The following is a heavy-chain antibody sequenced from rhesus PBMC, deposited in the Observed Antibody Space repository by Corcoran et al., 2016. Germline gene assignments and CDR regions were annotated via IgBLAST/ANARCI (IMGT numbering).Heavy chain of an antibody. CDR3: ARTSSY. J-gene: IGHJ4*01. Sequence: EVQLLESGGGLAQPGGSLRLSCVDSGFTFSDNYMAGVRQAPGKGREWVSRMSNGGGSTWYADFVKGRFTSSRENAKNTLYLQINSLRVEDTAVYYCARTSSYWGQGVLFTVSS. CDR2: MSNGGGST. CDR1: GFTFSDNY. V-gene: IGHV3-178*01.